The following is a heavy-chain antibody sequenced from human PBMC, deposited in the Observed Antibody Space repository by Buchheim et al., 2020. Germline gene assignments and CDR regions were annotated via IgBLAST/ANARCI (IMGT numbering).Heavy chain of an antibody. Sequence: QVQLVESGGGVVQPGRSLRLSCAASGFTFSSYGMHWVRQAPGKGLEWVAVISYDGSNKYYADSVKGRFTISRDNSKNTLYLQMNSLRAEDTAVYYCAKERGPYSSSWKYLFDYWGQGTL. CDR3: AKERGPYSSSWKYLFDY. CDR1: GFTFSSYG. J-gene: IGHJ4*02. CDR2: ISYDGSNK. D-gene: IGHD6-13*01. V-gene: IGHV3-30*18.